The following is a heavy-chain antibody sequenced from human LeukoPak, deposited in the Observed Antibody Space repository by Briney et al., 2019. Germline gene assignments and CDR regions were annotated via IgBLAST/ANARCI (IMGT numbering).Heavy chain of an antibody. CDR1: GGSISSSSYY. CDR2: IYYSGST. V-gene: IGHV4-61*01. D-gene: IGHD6-13*01. J-gene: IGHJ2*01. CDR3: ARDLSHSSSWFDWYFDL. Sequence: PSETLSLTCTVSGGSISSSSYYRGWIRQPPGKGLEWIGYIYYSGSTNYNPSLKSRVTISVDTSKNRFSLKLSSVTAADTAVYYCARDLSHSSSWFDWYFDLWGRGTLVTVSS.